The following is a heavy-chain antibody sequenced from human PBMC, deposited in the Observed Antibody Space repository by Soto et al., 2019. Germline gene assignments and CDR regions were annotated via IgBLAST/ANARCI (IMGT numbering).Heavy chain of an antibody. V-gene: IGHV3-33*01. CDR3: ARDLRDLRYLYGMDV. Sequence: QVQLVESGGGVVQPGRSLRLSCAASGFTFSSYGMHWVRQAPGKGLEWVAVIWYDGSNKYYADSVKGRFTISRDNSKNPLYLQMNSLRAEDPAVYYCARDLRDLRYLYGMDVWGQGTTVTVSS. D-gene: IGHD1-26*01. CDR2: IWYDGSNK. J-gene: IGHJ6*02. CDR1: GFTFSSYG.